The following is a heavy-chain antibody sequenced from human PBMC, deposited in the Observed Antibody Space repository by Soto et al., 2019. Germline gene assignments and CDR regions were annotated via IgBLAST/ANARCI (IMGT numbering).Heavy chain of an antibody. CDR1: GFTFSSYA. CDR3: AKYSGLRYFDRLSKKYLDY. J-gene: IGHJ4*02. D-gene: IGHD3-9*01. V-gene: IGHV3-23*01. Sequence: GGSLRLSCAASGFTFSSYAMSWVRQAPGKGLEWVSAISGSGGSTYYADSVKGRFTISRDNSKNTLYLQMNSLRAEDTAVYYCAKYSGLRYFDRLSKKYLDYRGQGTLDTVSS. CDR2: ISGSGGST.